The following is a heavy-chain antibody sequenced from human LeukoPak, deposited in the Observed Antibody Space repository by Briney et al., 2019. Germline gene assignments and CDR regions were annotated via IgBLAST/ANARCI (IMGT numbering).Heavy chain of an antibody. D-gene: IGHD1-1*01. J-gene: IGHJ4*02. V-gene: IGHV4-59*01. CDR3: AKWTTTYLDY. CDR1: GGSISSYY. CDR2: IYYSGST. Sequence: SETLSLTCTVSGGSISSYYWSWIRQPPGKGLEWIGYIYYSGSTNYNPSLKSRVTISVDTSKNQFSLKLSSVTAADTAVYYCAKWTTTYLDYWGQGTLVTVSS.